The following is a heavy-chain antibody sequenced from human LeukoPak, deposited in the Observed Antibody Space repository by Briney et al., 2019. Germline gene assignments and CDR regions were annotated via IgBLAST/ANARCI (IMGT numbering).Heavy chain of an antibody. CDR2: IYYSGST. Sequence: SETLSLTCTVSGGSISSYYWSWIRQPPGKGLEWIGYIYYSGSTNYNPSLKSRVTISVDTSKNQFSLKLSSVTAADPAVYYCARGGNSYGIYYFDYWGQGTLVTVSS. CDR1: GGSISSYY. V-gene: IGHV4-59*01. CDR3: ARGGNSYGIYYFDY. D-gene: IGHD5-18*01. J-gene: IGHJ4*02.